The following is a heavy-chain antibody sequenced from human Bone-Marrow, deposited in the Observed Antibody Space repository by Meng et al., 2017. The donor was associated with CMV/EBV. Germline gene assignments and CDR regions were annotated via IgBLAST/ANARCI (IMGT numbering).Heavy chain of an antibody. CDR3: ARYPSPEKAVVPVADYFDF. D-gene: IGHD2-2*01. Sequence: SETLSLTCAVYGGSFSGYYWSWIRQPPGKGLEWIGEINHSGSTNYNPSLKSRVTISVDTSKNQFSLKLSSVTAADTAVYYCARYPSPEKAVVPVADYFDFWGQGTLVTVSS. J-gene: IGHJ4*02. CDR1: GGSFSGYY. CDR2: INHSGST. V-gene: IGHV4-34*01.